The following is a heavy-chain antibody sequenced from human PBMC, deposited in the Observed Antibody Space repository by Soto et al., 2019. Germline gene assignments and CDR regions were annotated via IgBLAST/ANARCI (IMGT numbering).Heavy chain of an antibody. V-gene: IGHV4-30-4*01. CDR3: ARNGGGSYSRGAFDI. CDR2: IYYSGST. CDR1: GGSISSGDYY. D-gene: IGHD1-26*01. Sequence: SETLSLTCTVSGGSISSGDYYWSWIRQPPGKGLEWIGYIYYSGSTYYNPSLKSRVTISVDTSKNQFSLKLSSVTAADTAVYYCARNGGGSYSRGAFDIWGQGTMVTVSS. J-gene: IGHJ3*02.